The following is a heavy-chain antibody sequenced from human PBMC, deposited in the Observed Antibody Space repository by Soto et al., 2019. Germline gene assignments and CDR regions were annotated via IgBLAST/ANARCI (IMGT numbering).Heavy chain of an antibody. CDR1: GFTFISYA. CDR3: ANLGPSTIFGVVVDPTTATYGMDV. Sequence: GGSLRLSCAASGFTFISYAMSWVRQAPGKGLVEVSAISGSGGSTYYADSVKGRFTISRDNSKNTLYLQMNSLRAEDTAVYYCANLGPSTIFGVVVDPTTATYGMDVWGQGTTVTVSS. V-gene: IGHV3-23*01. J-gene: IGHJ6*02. CDR2: ISGSGGST. D-gene: IGHD3-3*01.